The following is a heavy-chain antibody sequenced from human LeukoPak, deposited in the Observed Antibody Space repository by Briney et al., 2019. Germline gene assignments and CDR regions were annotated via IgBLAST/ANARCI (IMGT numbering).Heavy chain of an antibody. CDR1: GFTFDDYA. CDR3: AKDIREGITIFGLVIIRPSFDY. D-gene: IGHD3-3*01. J-gene: IGHJ4*02. Sequence: GGSLRLSCAASGFTFDDYAMHWVRQAPGKGLEWVSGISWNSGSIGYADSVKGRFTISRDNAKNSLYLQMNSLRAEDTALYCCAKDIREGITIFGLVIIRPSFDYWGQGTLVTVSS. CDR2: ISWNSGSI. V-gene: IGHV3-9*01.